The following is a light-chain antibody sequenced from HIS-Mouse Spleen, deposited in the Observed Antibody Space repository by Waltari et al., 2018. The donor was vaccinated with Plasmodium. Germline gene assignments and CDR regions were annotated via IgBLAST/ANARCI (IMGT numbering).Light chain of an antibody. CDR1: QLGYKY. CDR3: QAWDSSTVV. CDR2: QDS. Sequence: SYELTQPPSVSVSPGQTASITCSGDQLGYKYACWYQQRPGQSPVLVIYQDSKRPSGIPGGFTGANSGNTAALAMSGTQAMDEADYYWQAWDSSTVVLGGVTKLSVL. V-gene: IGLV3-1*01. J-gene: IGLJ2*01.